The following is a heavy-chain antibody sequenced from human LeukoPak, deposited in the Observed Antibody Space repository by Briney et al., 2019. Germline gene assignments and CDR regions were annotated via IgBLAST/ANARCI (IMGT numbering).Heavy chain of an antibody. Sequence: GGSLRLSCASSGFAFSDYEMNWVRQAPGKGLEWVSYITISGNSIYYGDSVKGRFTISRENAKNSLYLQMNSLRAEDTAVYYCARAITFGGGFDYWGQGTLVTVSS. CDR2: ITISGNSI. D-gene: IGHD3-16*01. J-gene: IGHJ4*02. V-gene: IGHV3-48*03. CDR3: ARAITFGGGFDY. CDR1: GFAFSDYE.